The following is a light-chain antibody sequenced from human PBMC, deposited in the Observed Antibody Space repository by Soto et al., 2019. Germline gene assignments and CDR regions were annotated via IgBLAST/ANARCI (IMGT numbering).Light chain of an antibody. CDR1: SSDVGGYKY. V-gene: IGLV2-11*01. J-gene: IGLJ2*01. CDR3: CSYAGSYTWV. Sequence: QSALTQPRSVSGSPGQSVTISCTGTSSDVGGYKYVSWYQQHPGKAPKLMIYDVSKRPSGVPDRFSGSKSDNTASLTNSGLQAEDEADYYCCSYAGSYTWVFGGGTKLTVL. CDR2: DVS.